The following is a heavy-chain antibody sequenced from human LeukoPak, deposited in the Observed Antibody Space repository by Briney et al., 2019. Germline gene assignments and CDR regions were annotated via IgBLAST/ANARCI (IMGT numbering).Heavy chain of an antibody. CDR1: GGTFSSYA. D-gene: IGHD4-17*01. J-gene: IGHJ4*02. CDR3: ARGRTYGDYVLDY. CDR2: IIPIFGTA. Sequence: ASVKVSCKASGGTFSSYAISWVRQAPGQGLEWMGGIIPIFGTANYAQKFQGRVTITADHSTSTAYMELSSLRSEDTAVYYCARGRTYGDYVLDYWGQGTLVIVSS. V-gene: IGHV1-69*13.